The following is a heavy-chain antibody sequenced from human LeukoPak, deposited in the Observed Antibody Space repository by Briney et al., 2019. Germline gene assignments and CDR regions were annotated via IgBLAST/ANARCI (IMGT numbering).Heavy chain of an antibody. D-gene: IGHD3-22*01. CDR1: GFTFSSYG. V-gene: IGHV3-30*18. CDR3: AKSSSGYYLDY. J-gene: IGHJ4*02. CDR2: ISYDGSNK. Sequence: GGSLGLSCAASGFTFSSYGMHWVRQAPGKGLEWVAVISYDGSNKYYADSVKGRFTISRDNSKNTLYLQMNSLRAEDTAVYYCAKSSSGYYLDYWGQGTLVTVSS.